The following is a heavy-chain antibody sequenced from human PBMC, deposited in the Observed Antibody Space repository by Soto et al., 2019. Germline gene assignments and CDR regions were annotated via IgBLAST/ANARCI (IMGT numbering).Heavy chain of an antibody. Sequence: GSLRLSCAASGFTFSNYWMSWVRQAPGKGLEWVASIKQDGSEKQYADSVKGRFTISRDNSKNTLYLQMNSLRAEDTAVYYCARQARGKQQLGLYYYYGMDVWGQGTTVTVSS. J-gene: IGHJ6*02. CDR2: IKQDGSEK. CDR1: GFTFSNYW. V-gene: IGHV3-7*01. CDR3: ARQARGKQQLGLYYYYGMDV. D-gene: IGHD6-13*01.